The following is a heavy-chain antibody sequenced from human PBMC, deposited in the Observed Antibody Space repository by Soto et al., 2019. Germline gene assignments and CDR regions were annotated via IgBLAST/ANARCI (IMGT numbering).Heavy chain of an antibody. CDR3: ARRYGTTLDY. CDR1: GGSISSYY. Sequence: QVQLQESGPGLVKPSETLSLTCTVSGGSISSYYWSWIRQPPGKGLEWIGYIYYSGSPNYNPSLKSRVAISVDTSKTQFSLKLSSVTAADTAVYYCARRYGTTLDYWGQGTLVTVSS. CDR2: IYYSGSP. D-gene: IGHD1-7*01. V-gene: IGHV4-59*01. J-gene: IGHJ4*02.